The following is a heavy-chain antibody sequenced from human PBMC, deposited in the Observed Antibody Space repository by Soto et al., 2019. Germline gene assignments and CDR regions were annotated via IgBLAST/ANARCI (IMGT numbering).Heavy chain of an antibody. V-gene: IGHV3-30*18. CDR2: ISYDGRNK. J-gene: IGHJ4*02. Sequence: PGGSLRLSCAASGFTFSSYGMHWVRQAPGKGLEWVAVISYDGRNKYDADSVKGRFTISRDNSKNTLYLQMNSLRPEDTAVYYCAKDGGIFGAPSCLDHWGQGTLVTVSS. CDR3: AKDGGIFGAPSCLDH. CDR1: GFTFSSYG. D-gene: IGHD3-3*01.